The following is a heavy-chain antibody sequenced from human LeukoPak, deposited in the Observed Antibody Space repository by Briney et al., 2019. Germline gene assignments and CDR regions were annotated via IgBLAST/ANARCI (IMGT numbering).Heavy chain of an antibody. CDR2: INHSGST. D-gene: IGHD5-24*01. V-gene: IGHV4-34*01. J-gene: IGHJ4*02. CDR3: ARGKEMATILGYYFDY. CDR1: GGSFSGYY. Sequence: SETLSLTCAVYGGSFSGYYWSWIRQPPGKRLEWIGEINHSGSTNYNPSLKSRVTISVDTSKNQFSLKLSSVTAADTAVYYCARGKEMATILGYYFDYWGQGTLVTVSS.